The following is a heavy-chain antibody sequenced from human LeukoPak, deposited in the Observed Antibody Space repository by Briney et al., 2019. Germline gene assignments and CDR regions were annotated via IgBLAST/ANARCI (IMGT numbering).Heavy chain of an antibody. CDR2: INHNGGT. V-gene: IGHV4-34*01. D-gene: IGHD3-10*01. Sequence: SETLSLTCAVYGGSFSGYFWSWIRQPPGKGLEWIGDINHNGGTNYNPSLKSRVTISVDTSKNQFSLKLSSVTAADTAVYYCAKDRRHTVSGGYFDLWGRGTLVIVSS. CDR3: AKDRRHTVSGGYFDL. CDR1: GGSFSGYF. J-gene: IGHJ2*01.